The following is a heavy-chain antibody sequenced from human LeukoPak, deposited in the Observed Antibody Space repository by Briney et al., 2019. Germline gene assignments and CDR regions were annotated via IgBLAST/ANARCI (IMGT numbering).Heavy chain of an antibody. CDR3: AKDPSQWLVTIDY. V-gene: IGHV3-23*01. CDR2: ISGSGGST. J-gene: IGHJ4*02. CDR1: GFTFSSYA. Sequence: GGSLRLSCAASGFTFSSYAMSWVRQAPGKRLEWVSAISGSGGSTYYADSVKGRFTISRDNSKNTLYLQMNSLRAEDTAVYYCAKDPSQWLVTIDYWGQGTLVTVSS. D-gene: IGHD6-19*01.